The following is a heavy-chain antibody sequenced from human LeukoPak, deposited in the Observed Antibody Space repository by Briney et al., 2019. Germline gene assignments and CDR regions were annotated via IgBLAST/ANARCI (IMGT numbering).Heavy chain of an antibody. CDR3: ARDPAALTPVHYDSSGGLNF. D-gene: IGHD3-22*01. CDR2: IRDDGRNK. Sequence: GGSLRLSCAASGFTFSKYGMYWVRQAPGKGLKWVAFIRDDGRNKYYTDSVKGRFTISRDNSKNTLYLQMNSLRAEDTAVYYCARDPAALTPVHYDSSGGLNFWGQGTLVTVSS. V-gene: IGHV3-30*02. J-gene: IGHJ4*02. CDR1: GFTFSKYG.